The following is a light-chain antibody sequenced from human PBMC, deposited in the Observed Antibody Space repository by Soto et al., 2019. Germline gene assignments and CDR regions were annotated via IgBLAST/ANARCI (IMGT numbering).Light chain of an antibody. CDR2: WGS. J-gene: IGKJ3*01. CDR1: QTVLHRCNKNNY. CDR3: QQYYGLPFT. Sequence: DIVFTLSPEPLAVSLGERATINCKSSQTVLHRCNKNNYLAGYQQKPGQSPKWLISWGSMPEPAVPDRFCGRGSVTAFTLTISSLQAEDVPLYFCQQYYGLPFTFGPGTKVDIK. V-gene: IGKV4-1*01.